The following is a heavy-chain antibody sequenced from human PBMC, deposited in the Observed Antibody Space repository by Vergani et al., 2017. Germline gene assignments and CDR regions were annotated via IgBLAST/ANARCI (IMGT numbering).Heavy chain of an antibody. Sequence: QVQLQESGPGLVKPSQTLSLTCTVSGASINNDFYYWHWIRQPAGKGLEWIGRIYVSGITDYNSSLQSRVSMSVDTSKNQFSLTLTSVTAADTAVYYCARYNKQLRPRACDLWGQGTMVTVSS. CDR3: ARYNKQLRPRACDL. J-gene: IGHJ3*01. D-gene: IGHD4-23*01. V-gene: IGHV4-61*02. CDR1: GASINNDFYY. CDR2: IYVSGIT.